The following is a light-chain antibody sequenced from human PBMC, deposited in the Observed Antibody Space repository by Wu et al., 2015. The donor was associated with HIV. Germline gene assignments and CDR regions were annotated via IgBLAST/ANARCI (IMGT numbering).Light chain of an antibody. CDR3: QQRSYSPLT. V-gene: IGKV3-11*01. CDR2: DAF. Sequence: EVVLTQSPVLLSLPPGERATLSCRASHSVDNSLAWYQQRPGQAPRLLIYDAFNRATDAPARFRGSGVGTDFTLTISDLGPEDVAVYYCQQRSYSPLTFGQGTRLEIK. CDR1: HSVDNS. J-gene: IGKJ5*01.